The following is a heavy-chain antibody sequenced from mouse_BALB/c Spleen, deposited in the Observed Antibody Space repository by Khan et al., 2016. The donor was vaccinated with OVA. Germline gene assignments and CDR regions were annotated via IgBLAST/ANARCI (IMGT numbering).Heavy chain of an antibody. V-gene: IGHV1-4*01. CDR3: ARRTTGYTMDS. Sequence: QVQLQQSGAELARPGASVRMSCKASGYTFTSNTMHWIKQRPGQGLEWIGYINPRSGYTTYNQNFKDKATLTADKSSSTAYMQLSSLTSEDSAVYYCARRTTGYTMDSWGQGPSVTVSS. D-gene: IGHD2-14*01. J-gene: IGHJ4*01. CDR1: GYTFTSNT. CDR2: INPRSGYT.